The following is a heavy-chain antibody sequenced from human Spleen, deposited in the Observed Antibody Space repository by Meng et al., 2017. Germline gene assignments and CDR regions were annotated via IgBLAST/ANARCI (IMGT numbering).Heavy chain of an antibody. CDR1: DYTFTGYG. CDR2: LGAHDGDT. V-gene: IGHV1-18*01. CDR3: ARDPPDRGSPTLDS. J-gene: IGHJ4*02. Sequence: QVQPLQSGPDVKKPGASVKVSFKASDYTFTGYGVSWVRQAPGQGLEWMAWLGAHDGDTSHAPKFQGRLTFTRDTSASTAYMELSSLRSEDTAVYYCARDPPDRGSPTLDSWGQGTLVTVSS. D-gene: IGHD1-26*01.